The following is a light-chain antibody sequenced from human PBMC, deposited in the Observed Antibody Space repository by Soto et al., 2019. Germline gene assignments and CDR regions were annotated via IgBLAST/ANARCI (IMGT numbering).Light chain of an antibody. CDR1: DDVSDW. CDR3: KEYNSYHPT. V-gene: IGKV1-5*01. CDR2: GAS. Sequence: DIHMTQFPSALSASVGDRVTITCRASDDVSDWLAWYQQKPGQPPKLLIYGASTLESGVPSRFSGSGSGAQFTLTISSLLPDDFATYYCKEYNSYHPTFVPGTKV. J-gene: IGKJ1*01.